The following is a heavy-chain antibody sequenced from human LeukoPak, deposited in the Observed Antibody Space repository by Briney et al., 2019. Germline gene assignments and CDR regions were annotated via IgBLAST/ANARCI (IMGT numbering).Heavy chain of an antibody. Sequence: GRSLRLSCAPSGFTFDDYAMHCVRHAPGKGLEWVSLISGDGGSTYYADSVKGRFTFSRDNSKNSLYLQMNSLRTEDAALYYCAKVGLDSSSSGPFDYWGQGTLVTVSS. J-gene: IGHJ4*02. CDR1: GFTFDDYA. V-gene: IGHV3-43*02. CDR3: AKVGLDSSSSGPFDY. CDR2: ISGDGGST. D-gene: IGHD6-13*01.